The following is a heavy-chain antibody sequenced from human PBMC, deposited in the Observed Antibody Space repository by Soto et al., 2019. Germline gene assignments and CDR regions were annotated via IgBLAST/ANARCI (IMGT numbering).Heavy chain of an antibody. D-gene: IGHD6-13*01. V-gene: IGHV1-8*01. CDR1: GYTFTSYD. CDR3: AREHSSSWRFDY. J-gene: IGHJ4*02. Sequence: QVQLVQSGAEVKKPGASVKVSYKASGYTFTSYDINWVRQATGQGLEWMGWMNPNSGNTGYAQKSQGRVTMTRNTTIGTASMELSSLRSEDTAVYYCAREHSSSWRFDYWGQGTLVTVSS. CDR2: MNPNSGNT.